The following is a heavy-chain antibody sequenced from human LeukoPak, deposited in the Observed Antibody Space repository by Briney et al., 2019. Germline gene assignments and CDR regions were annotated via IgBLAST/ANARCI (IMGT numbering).Heavy chain of an antibody. Sequence: GASMKVSCKASGYTFTSYDMHWVRQAPGQGLEWMGIIITSGDSTSYAQKFQGRVAMTRDTSTSTVYMELSSLRSEDTAVYYCASVLYCGADCYSGRYFFDYWGQGTLVTVPS. CDR3: ASVLYCGADCYSGRYFFDY. CDR1: GYTFTSYD. CDR2: IITSGDST. D-gene: IGHD2-21*02. V-gene: IGHV1-46*01. J-gene: IGHJ4*02.